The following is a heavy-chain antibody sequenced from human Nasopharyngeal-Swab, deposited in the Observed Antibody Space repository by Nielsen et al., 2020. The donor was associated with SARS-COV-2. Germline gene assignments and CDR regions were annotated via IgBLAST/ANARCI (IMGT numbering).Heavy chain of an antibody. CDR3: AKGGWYSSSWYVDY. Sequence: GGSLRLSCATSGFTFSSYGMHWVRQAPGKGLEWVAVIWYDGSNKYYADSVKGRFTISRDNSKNTLYLQMNSLRAEDTAVYYCAKGGWYSSSWYVDYWGQGTLVTVSS. V-gene: IGHV3-33*06. CDR2: IWYDGSNK. CDR1: GFTFSSYG. D-gene: IGHD6-13*01. J-gene: IGHJ4*02.